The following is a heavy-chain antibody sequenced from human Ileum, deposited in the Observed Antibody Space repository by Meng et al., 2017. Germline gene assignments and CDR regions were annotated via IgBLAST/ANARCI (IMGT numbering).Heavy chain of an antibody. CDR1: GFTYNKYF. V-gene: IGHV3-23*01. Sequence: GESLKISCAASGFTYNKYFMRWVRQAPGKGLEWVSAISNSGNKTYYADSVKGRFTISRDNSKNTLYLQMNSLRAEDTAVYYCAKGGDSRGGDCSNWGQGTLVTVSS. CDR3: AKGGDSRGGDCSN. CDR2: ISNSGNKT. D-gene: IGHD2-21*02. J-gene: IGHJ4*02.